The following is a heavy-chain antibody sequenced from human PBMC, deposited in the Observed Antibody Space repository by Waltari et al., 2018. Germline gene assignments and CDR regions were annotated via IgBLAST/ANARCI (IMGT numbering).Heavy chain of an antibody. J-gene: IGHJ4*02. Sequence: EVQLLESGGGLLQPGGYLRVSCSASGLTFSCYDLRGSRQALGKRLEWVSAISGSGGSTYYADSVKGRFTISIDNSKNTLYLQMNSLRAEDTAVYYCAKGSPLLRTAIDYWGQGTLVTVSS. CDR1: GLTFSCYD. CDR3: AKGSPLLRTAIDY. CDR2: ISGSGGST. D-gene: IGHD5-18*01. V-gene: IGHV3-23*01.